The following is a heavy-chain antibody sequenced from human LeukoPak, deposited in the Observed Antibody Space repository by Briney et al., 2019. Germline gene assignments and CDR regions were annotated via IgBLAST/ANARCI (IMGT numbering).Heavy chain of an antibody. CDR3: ARVGAATFYWYYMDV. CDR1: GFTFSSYW. CDR2: IKQDGSDK. D-gene: IGHD2-15*01. Sequence: GGSLRLSCAASGFTFSSYWMSWVRQAPGKGLEWVANIKQDGSDKYYVDSLKGRFTVSRDNAKNSLYLQINSLRVGDTAVYFCARVGAATFYWYYMDVWGKGTTVTVSS. J-gene: IGHJ6*03. V-gene: IGHV3-7*01.